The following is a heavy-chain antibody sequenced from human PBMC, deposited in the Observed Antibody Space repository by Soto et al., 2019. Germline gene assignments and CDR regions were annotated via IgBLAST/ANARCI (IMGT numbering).Heavy chain of an antibody. CDR3: ARGAYTTSSSSFGY. J-gene: IGHJ4*02. D-gene: IGHD6-6*01. V-gene: IGHV4-30-4*01. CDR2: IYYSGTT. Sequence: QVQLQESGPGLVKPSQTLSLTCTVSVGSVSSGTYYWTWIRQPPGKGLEWIGYIYYSGTTYYNPSRESGVTISVDTSKNQFSLKVSSVTAADTAVYYCARGAYTTSSSSFGYWGQGTLVTVSS. CDR1: VGSVSSGTYY.